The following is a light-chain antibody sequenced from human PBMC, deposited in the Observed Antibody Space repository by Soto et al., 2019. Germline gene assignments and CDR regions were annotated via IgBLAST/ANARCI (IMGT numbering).Light chain of an antibody. Sequence: IVLTQSPGTLSLSPGERATLSCRASQSVYSDFLAWYQQKPGQAPRLLIYGASSRATGIPDRFSGSGSGTDFTLTISRLEPEDFAVYYCQLYGSSPLTFGGGTQVEIK. V-gene: IGKV3-20*01. CDR3: QLYGSSPLT. CDR2: GAS. J-gene: IGKJ4*01. CDR1: QSVYSDF.